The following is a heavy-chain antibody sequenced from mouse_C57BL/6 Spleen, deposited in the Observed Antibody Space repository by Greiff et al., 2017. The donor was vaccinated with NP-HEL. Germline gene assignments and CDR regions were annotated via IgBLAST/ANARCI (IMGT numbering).Heavy chain of an antibody. D-gene: IGHD2-1*01. Sequence: QVQLQQSGPELVKPGASVKISCKASGYAFSSSWMNWVKQRPGKGLEWIGRIYPGDGDTNYNGKFKGKATLTADKSSSTAYMQLSNLTSEDSAVYFCARSEGNRFEYWGQGTTLTVSS. CDR2: IYPGDGDT. V-gene: IGHV1-82*01. CDR3: ARSEGNRFEY. J-gene: IGHJ2*01. CDR1: GYAFSSSW.